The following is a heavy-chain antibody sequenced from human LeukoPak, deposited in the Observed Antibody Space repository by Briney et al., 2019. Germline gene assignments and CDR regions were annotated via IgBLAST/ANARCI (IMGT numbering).Heavy chain of an antibody. V-gene: IGHV3-23*01. J-gene: IGHJ4*02. CDR2: IGGLGSST. D-gene: IGHD3-3*01. Sequence: GGSLRLSCAASGFTFSSHAMAWVRQAPGEGLEWVSAIGGLGSSTYYGDSVKGRFTISRDNSKNTVYLQMDSLRVEDTAVYYCARDPGVVAFHYFDFWGQGTLITVSS. CDR1: GFTFSSHA. CDR3: ARDPGVVAFHYFDF.